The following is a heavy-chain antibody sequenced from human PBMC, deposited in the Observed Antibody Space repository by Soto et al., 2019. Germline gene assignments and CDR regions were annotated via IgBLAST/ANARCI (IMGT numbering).Heavy chain of an antibody. J-gene: IGHJ5*02. Sequence: PGVSLRLSCSASGFAFSAHWMTWVRQTPGKGLEWVANISPEGGTKYSVDSAKGRFTISRDNAKNSLYLQMNSLRDEDTAVYYCARESRFLEWLSLNWFDPWGQGTVVTVSS. V-gene: IGHV3-7*01. CDR2: ISPEGGTK. CDR1: GFAFSAHW. D-gene: IGHD3-3*01. CDR3: ARESRFLEWLSLNWFDP.